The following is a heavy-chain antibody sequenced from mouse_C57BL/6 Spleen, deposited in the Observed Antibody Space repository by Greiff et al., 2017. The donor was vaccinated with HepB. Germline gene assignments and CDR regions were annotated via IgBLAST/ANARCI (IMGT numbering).Heavy chain of an antibody. CDR1: GYSITSDH. J-gene: IGHJ4*01. CDR3: ASRDYDGAMDY. D-gene: IGHD2-4*01. V-gene: IGHV3-8*01. CDR2: ISYSGST. Sequence: EVKLQESGPGLAKPSQTLSLTCSVTGYSITSDHWNWIRKFPGNKLEYMGYISYSGSTYYNPSLKSRISITRDTSKNQYYLQLNSVTTEDTATYYCASRDYDGAMDYWGQGTSVTVSS.